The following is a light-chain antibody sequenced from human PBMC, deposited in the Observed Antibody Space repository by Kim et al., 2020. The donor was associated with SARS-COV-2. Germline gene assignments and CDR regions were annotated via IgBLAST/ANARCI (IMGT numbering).Light chain of an antibody. CDR3: QAWDSSTVV. V-gene: IGLV3-1*01. CDR1: KLGDKY. CDR2: QDS. Sequence: VYPGQTANITCSGDKLGDKYACWYQQKPGQSPVLGIYQDSKRPSGIPERFSGSNSGNTATLTISGTQAMDEADYYCQAWDSSTVVFGGWTQLTVL. J-gene: IGLJ2*01.